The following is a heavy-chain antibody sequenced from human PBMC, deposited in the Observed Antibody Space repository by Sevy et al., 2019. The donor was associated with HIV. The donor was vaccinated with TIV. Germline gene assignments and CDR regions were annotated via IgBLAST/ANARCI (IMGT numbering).Heavy chain of an antibody. CDR1: GLTFNSHA. J-gene: IGHJ4*02. V-gene: IGHV3-30-3*01. Sequence: GGSLRLSCKASGLTFNSHAMHWVRQAPGKGLEWVAVISYNGGHTFYGNSVKGRFIISRDNSKNTLYLEMNSLKVEDTALYYCARESGYTVDWSRGDHWGQGTLVTVSS. CDR2: ISYNGGHT. D-gene: IGHD2-15*01. CDR3: ARESGYTVDWSRGDH.